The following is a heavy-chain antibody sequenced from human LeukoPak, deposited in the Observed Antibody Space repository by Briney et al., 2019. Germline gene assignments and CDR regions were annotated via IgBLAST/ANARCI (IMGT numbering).Heavy chain of an antibody. CDR1: GGTFSSYA. J-gene: IGHJ4*02. CDR2: IIPIFGTA. D-gene: IGHD3-22*01. V-gene: IGHV1-69*13. Sequence: SVKVSCKASGGTFSSYAISWVRQAPGQGLEWMGGIIPIFGTANYAQKFQGRVTITADESTSTAYMELSSLRSEDTAVYYCARVSLSGNYPIGYWGQGTLGNVSS. CDR3: ARVSLSGNYPIGY.